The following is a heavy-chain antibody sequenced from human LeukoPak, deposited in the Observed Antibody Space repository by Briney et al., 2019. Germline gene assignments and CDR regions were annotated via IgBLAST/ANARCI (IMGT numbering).Heavy chain of an antibody. CDR1: GGSISSYY. CDR2: IYYSGST. Sequence: PSETLSLTCTVSGGSISSYYWSWIRQPPGKGLEWIGYIYYSGSTNYNPSLKSRVTISVDTSKNQFSLKLTSVTAADTAVYYCARGSTYYFDSSGYYVTDAFDIWGQGTMVTVSS. CDR3: ARGSTYYFDSSGYYVTDAFDI. J-gene: IGHJ3*02. D-gene: IGHD3-22*01. V-gene: IGHV4-59*01.